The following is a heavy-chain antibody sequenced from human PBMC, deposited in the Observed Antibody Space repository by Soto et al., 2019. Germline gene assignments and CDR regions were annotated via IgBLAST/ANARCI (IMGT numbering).Heavy chain of an antibody. J-gene: IGHJ4*02. V-gene: IGHV3-48*02. CDR3: ARARGATAIPGYYFDY. D-gene: IGHD2-2*02. CDR2: ISSSSSTI. CDR1: VFTFISYS. Sequence: GWSLRLSCASSVFTFISYSMKWVRQAPGKGLEWVSYISSSSSTIYYADSVKGRFTISRDNAKNSLYLQMNSLRDEDTAVYYCARARGATAIPGYYFDYWGQGTLVTVSS.